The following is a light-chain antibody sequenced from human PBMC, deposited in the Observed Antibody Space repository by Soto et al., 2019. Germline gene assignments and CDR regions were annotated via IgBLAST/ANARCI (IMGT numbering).Light chain of an antibody. V-gene: IGLV2-14*01. Sequence: QSVLTQPASVSGSPGQSITISCTGTSSDVGGYNYVSWYQQHPGKAPKLMIYEVSNRPSGVSNRFSGSNSGNTASLTISGLQAEDEADYYCRSYTSSSTRVFGGGTKLTVL. J-gene: IGLJ3*02. CDR2: EVS. CDR1: SSDVGGYNY. CDR3: RSYTSSSTRV.